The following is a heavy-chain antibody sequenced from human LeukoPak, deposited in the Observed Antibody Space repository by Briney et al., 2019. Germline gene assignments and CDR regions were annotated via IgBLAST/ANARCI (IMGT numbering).Heavy chain of an antibody. CDR1: GFTFSSYA. Sequence: GGSLRLSCAASGFTFSSYAMHWVRQAPGKGLEYVSGIGTNGGSTYYANSVKGRFTISRDISKKTLYLQMGSLRAEDTAVYYCARILGGSYALGYMDVWGKGTTVTVSS. CDR3: ARILGGSYALGYMDV. V-gene: IGHV3-64*01. CDR2: IGTNGGST. J-gene: IGHJ6*03. D-gene: IGHD1-26*01.